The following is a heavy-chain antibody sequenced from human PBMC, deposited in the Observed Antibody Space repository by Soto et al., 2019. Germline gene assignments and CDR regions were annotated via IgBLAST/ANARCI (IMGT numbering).Heavy chain of an antibody. Sequence: QVQLVESGGGEVQPGRYLTISCAASGFTFSTYGMHWVRQTPGKGLEWVAVISYDGTNKFYSDSVKGRFTISRDNFKNTLTLQMNSLRADDTAVYSCSKDLQSYGDYDYYCYGIDVWGLGTRVTVSS. CDR2: ISYDGTNK. D-gene: IGHD4-17*01. CDR3: SKDLQSYGDYDYYCYGIDV. CDR1: GFTFSTYG. V-gene: IGHV3-30*18. J-gene: IGHJ6*02.